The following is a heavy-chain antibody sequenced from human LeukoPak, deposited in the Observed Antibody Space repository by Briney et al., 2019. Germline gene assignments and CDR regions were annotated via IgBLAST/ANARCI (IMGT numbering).Heavy chain of an antibody. Sequence: GGSLRLSCAASGFTFSSYAMSWVRQAPGKGLEWVSYISGSGSTINYADSVKGRFTISRDNAKNSLYLQMNSLRAEDTAVYYCARDDGYSGYDISSYYYYGINVWGQGTTVIVSS. J-gene: IGHJ6*02. V-gene: IGHV3-48*04. CDR3: ARDDGYSGYDISSYYYYGINV. CDR2: ISGSGSTI. CDR1: GFTFSSYA. D-gene: IGHD5-12*01.